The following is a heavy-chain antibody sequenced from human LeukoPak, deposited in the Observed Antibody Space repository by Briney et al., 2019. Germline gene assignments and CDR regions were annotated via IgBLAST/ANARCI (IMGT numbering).Heavy chain of an antibody. V-gene: IGHV3-7*01. J-gene: IGHJ3*02. CDR3: ARSRVQLWFAAFDI. Sequence: LGGSLRLSCAASGFSFNTYSMNWVRQAPGKGLEWVANTKKDGSEKYYVDSVKGRFTISRDNAKNSLYLQMNSLRVGDTAVYYCARSRVQLWFAAFDIWGQGTMVTVS. D-gene: IGHD5-18*01. CDR1: GFSFNTYS. CDR2: TKKDGSEK.